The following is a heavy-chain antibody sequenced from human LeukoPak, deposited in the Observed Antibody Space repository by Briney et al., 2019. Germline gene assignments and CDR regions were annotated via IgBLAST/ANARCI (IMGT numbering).Heavy chain of an antibody. D-gene: IGHD2-15*01. CDR3: ATVVAATKGSYFDY. Sequence: SVKVSCKASGYTFTSYGISWVRQAPGQGLEWMGGIIPIFGTANYAQKFQGRVTITADESTSTAYMELSSLRSEDTAVYYCATVVAATKGSYFDYWGQGTLVTVSS. CDR2: IIPIFGTA. V-gene: IGHV1-69*13. J-gene: IGHJ4*02. CDR1: GYTFTSYG.